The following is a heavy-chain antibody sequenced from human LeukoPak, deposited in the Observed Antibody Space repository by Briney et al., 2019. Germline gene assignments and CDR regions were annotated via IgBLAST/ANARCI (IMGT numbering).Heavy chain of an antibody. CDR2: IYSGGST. V-gene: IGHV3-53*01. CDR1: GFTVSSNY. J-gene: IGHJ4*02. CDR3: ARVAGIVVVPAADLGY. D-gene: IGHD2-2*01. Sequence: GGSLRLSCAAFGFTVSSNYMSWVRQAPGKGLEWVSVIYSGGSTYYADSVKGRFTISRDNSKNTLYLQMNSLRAEDTAVYYCARVAGIVVVPAADLGYWGQGTLVTVSS.